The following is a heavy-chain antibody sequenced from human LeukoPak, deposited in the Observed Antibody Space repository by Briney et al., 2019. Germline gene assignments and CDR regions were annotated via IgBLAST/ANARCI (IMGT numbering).Heavy chain of an antibody. V-gene: IGHV4-38-2*02. D-gene: IGHD6-19*01. CDR3: ARTSSSGLVGGYYFDY. Sequence: SETLSLTCTVSGYFISSGYYWGWIRQPPGKGLQWIGSIHHSGSTYYNPSLKSRVTISVDTSKNQFSLKLSSVTATDTAVYYCARTSSSGLVGGYYFDYWGQGTLVTVSP. J-gene: IGHJ4*02. CDR1: GYFISSGYY. CDR2: IHHSGST.